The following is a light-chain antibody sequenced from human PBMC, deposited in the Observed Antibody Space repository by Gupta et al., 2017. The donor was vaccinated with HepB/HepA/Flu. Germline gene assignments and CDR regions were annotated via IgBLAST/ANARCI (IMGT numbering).Light chain of an antibody. CDR1: QSVSSN. CDR2: GAS. V-gene: IGKV3-15*01. CDR3: QQYNIWPLT. Sequence: HSTGTLSVSPGERVTLACRASQSVSSNLAWYQQKPDQAPRLLMYGASTRATGIPARFSGSGSGTEFTLTISSLQSEDFAVYYCQQYNIWPLTFGGGTKVEIK. J-gene: IGKJ4*01.